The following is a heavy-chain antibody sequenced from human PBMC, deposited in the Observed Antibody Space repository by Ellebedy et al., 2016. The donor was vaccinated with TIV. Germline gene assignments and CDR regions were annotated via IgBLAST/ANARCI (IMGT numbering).Heavy chain of an antibody. J-gene: IGHJ4*02. CDR3: ARMIVGLADY. D-gene: IGHD3-22*01. CDR1: GGSFSGYY. CDR2: INHSGST. Sequence: SETLSLTCAVYGGSFSGYYWSWIRQPPGKGLEWIGEINHSGSTNYNPSLKSRVTISVDTSKNQFSLKLSSVTAADTAVYYCARMIVGLADYWGQGTLVTVSS. V-gene: IGHV4-34*01.